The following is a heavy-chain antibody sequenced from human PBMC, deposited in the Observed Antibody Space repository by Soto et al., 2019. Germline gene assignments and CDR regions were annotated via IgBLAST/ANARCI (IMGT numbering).Heavy chain of an antibody. J-gene: IGHJ6*02. CDR1: GFTFSNHG. CDR2: ISYDGSKE. CDR3: ARELGEQQLFYDGMDV. Sequence: QVQLVESGGGVVQPGKSLRLSCAASGFTFSNHGMRWVRQAPGEGLEWVTLISYDGSKEYYADSVKGRFTISRDNSKNMLYLERNSLRAEDTAVYYCARELGEQQLFYDGMDVWGQGTTVIVSS. V-gene: IGHV3-30*03. D-gene: IGHD6-13*01.